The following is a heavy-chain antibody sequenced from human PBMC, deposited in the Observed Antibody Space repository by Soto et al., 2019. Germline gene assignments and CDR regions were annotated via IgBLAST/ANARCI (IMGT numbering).Heavy chain of an antibody. CDR1: GFTFSSYG. CDR3: ANRLTPSPEYSSSSYGMDV. CDR2: ISYDGSNK. V-gene: IGHV3-30*18. Sequence: GGSLRLSCAASGFTFSSYGMHWVRQAPGKGLEWVAVISYDGSNKYYADSVKGRFTISRDNSKNTLYLQMNSLRAEDTAVYYCANRLTPSPEYSSSSYGMDVWGQGTTVTVSS. J-gene: IGHJ6*02. D-gene: IGHD6-6*01.